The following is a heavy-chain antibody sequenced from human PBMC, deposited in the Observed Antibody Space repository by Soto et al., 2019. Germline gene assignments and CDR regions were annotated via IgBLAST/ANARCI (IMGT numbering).Heavy chain of an antibody. CDR3: ARDSIVGATRSFGFYYYGMDV. CDR2: IYYSGST. V-gene: IGHV4-59*01. D-gene: IGHD1-26*01. J-gene: IGHJ6*02. Sequence: ETLSLTCTVSGGSISSYYWSWLRQPPWKGLECIGYIYYSGSTNYNPSLKSRVTISVDTSKNQFSLKLSSVTAADTAVYYCARDSIVGATRSFGFYYYGMDVWGQGTTVTVSS. CDR1: GGSISSYY.